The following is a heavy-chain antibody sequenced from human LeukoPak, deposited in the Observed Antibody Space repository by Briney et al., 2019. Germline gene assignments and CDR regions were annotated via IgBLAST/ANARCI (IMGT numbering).Heavy chain of an antibody. CDR1: GFTFSSYG. J-gene: IGHJ4*02. CDR2: ISGSAGNT. D-gene: IGHD5-12*01. Sequence: PGRSLRLSCAASGFTFSSYGMHWVRQAPGKGLEWVSGISGSAGNTYYADSVKGRFTISRDNSKNTLYLQMNSLRAEDTAVYYCAKGGYSDYVRPPHFDCWGQGTLVTFSS. V-gene: IGHV3-23*01. CDR3: AKGGYSDYVRPPHFDC.